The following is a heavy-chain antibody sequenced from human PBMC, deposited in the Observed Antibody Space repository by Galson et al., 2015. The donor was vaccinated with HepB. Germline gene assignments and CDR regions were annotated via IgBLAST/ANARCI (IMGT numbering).Heavy chain of an antibody. CDR1: GYSFSSYD. CDR3: ARDSTSGSFDY. D-gene: IGHD6-19*01. J-gene: IGHJ4*02. CDR2: INTNTGNP. Sequence: SVKVSCKASGYSFSSYDMNWVRQAPGQGLEWMGWINTNTGNPTYAQGFTGRFVFSLDTSVSTAYLQINSLKTEDTAAYYCARDSTSGSFDYWGQGTLVTVSS. V-gene: IGHV7-4-1*02.